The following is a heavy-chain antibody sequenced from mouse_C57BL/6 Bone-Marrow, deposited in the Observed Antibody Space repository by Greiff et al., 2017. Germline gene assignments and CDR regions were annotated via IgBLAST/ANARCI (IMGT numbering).Heavy chain of an antibody. D-gene: IGHD2-3*01. Sequence: EVHLVESGGGLVQPGGSLKLSCAASGFTFSDYYMYWVRQTPEKRLEWVAYISNGGGSIYYPDTVKGRFTISRDNAKNTLYLQMTRLMSEDTALYYCARMGRLLPVAYWGQGTKVTVSP. J-gene: IGHJ3*01. CDR3: ARMGRLLPVAY. V-gene: IGHV5-12*01. CDR2: ISNGGGSI. CDR1: GFTFSDYY.